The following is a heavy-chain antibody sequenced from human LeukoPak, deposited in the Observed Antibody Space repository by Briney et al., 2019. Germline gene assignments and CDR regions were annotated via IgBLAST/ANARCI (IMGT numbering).Heavy chain of an antibody. CDR2: INLNSGGT. Sequence: ASVKVSCKASGYTFTGYYIHWVRQAPGQGLEWMGWINLNSGGTNYAQRFQGRVTMTRDTSISTAYMELSRLRSDDTAVYYCARELGTTSVHWFDPWGQGTLVTVSP. J-gene: IGHJ5*02. CDR1: GYTFTGYY. V-gene: IGHV1-2*02. D-gene: IGHD2-2*01. CDR3: ARELGTTSVHWFDP.